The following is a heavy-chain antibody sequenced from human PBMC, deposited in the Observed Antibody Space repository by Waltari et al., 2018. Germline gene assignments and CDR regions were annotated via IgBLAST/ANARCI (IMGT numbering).Heavy chain of an antibody. CDR1: GYTFTSYA. V-gene: IGHV1-3*01. D-gene: IGHD1-26*01. CDR3: ARGEMAEYFQH. CDR2: INAGNGNT. Sequence: QVQLVQSGAEVKKPGASVKVSCKASGYTFTSYAMHWVRQAPGQRLEWMGWINAGNGNTKYSQKFQGRVTITRDTSASTAYMELSSLRAEDTAVYYCARGEMAEYFQHWGQGTLVTVSS. J-gene: IGHJ1*01.